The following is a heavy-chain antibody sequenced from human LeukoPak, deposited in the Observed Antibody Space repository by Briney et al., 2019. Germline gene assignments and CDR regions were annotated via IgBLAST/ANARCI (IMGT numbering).Heavy chain of an antibody. CDR3: ARHVRFRGRFDP. D-gene: IGHD6-13*01. CDR1: GGSFSGYD. J-gene: IGHJ5*02. Sequence: PSETLSLTCAFYGGSFSGYDWSWIRQPRGKGLEWIGEINHSGSTNYNPSLKSRVTISVDTSKNQFSLKLSSVTAADTAVYYCARHVRFRGRFDPWGQGTLVTVSS. CDR2: INHSGST. V-gene: IGHV4-34*01.